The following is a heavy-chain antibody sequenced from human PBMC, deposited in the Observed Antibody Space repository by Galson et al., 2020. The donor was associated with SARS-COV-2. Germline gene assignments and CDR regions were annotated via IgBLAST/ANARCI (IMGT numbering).Heavy chain of an antibody. Sequence: ASETLSLTCAVSGGSISSSNWWSWVRQPPGEGLEWSGEIYHSVGTNYNPSLKSRVTISVDKSKNQFSLQLSSVTAAAMAVYYCARENTGYSDDDDYSYGRVVWGQGTTVGVSS. V-gene: IGHV4-4*02. CDR2: IYHSVGT. D-gene: IGHD5-12*01. CDR1: GGSISSSNW. CDR3: ARENTGYSDDDDYSYGRVV. J-gene: IGHJ6*02.